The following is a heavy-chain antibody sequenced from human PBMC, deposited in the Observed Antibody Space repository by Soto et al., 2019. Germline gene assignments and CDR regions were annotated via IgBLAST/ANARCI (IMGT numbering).Heavy chain of an antibody. CDR1: GFPFSTYS. CDR3: ATGGTSSPLAD. J-gene: IGHJ4*02. CDR2: ITYSGSPI. D-gene: IGHD6-6*01. V-gene: IGHV3-48*02. Sequence: EVQLVESGGGLVQPGGSLRLSCAASGFPFSTYSMNWVRQAPGKGLEWISYITYSGSPIYYADSVKGRFTISRDNANDSLYLQMNSLRDDDTAMYYCATGGTSSPLADWGQGTLVTVSS.